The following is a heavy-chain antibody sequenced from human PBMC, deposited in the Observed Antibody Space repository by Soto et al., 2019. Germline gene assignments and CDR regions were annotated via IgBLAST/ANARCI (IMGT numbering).Heavy chain of an antibody. CDR1: GYSFTANS. V-gene: IGHV1-2*04. Sequence: QVPLVQSGAEVKKPGASVRVSCKASGYSFTANSMHWVRQAPGEGLEWMGWINPNNGGTNYARKFQGWVTMTRDTSIRTAYMDLTRLKSDATSVYYCAMQRSGVVYWGQGTLVTVSS. D-gene: IGHD6-25*01. CDR3: AMQRSGVVY. J-gene: IGHJ4*02. CDR2: INPNNGGT.